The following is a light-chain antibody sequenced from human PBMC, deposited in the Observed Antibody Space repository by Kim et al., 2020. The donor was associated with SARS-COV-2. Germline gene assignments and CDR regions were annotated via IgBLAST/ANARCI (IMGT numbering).Light chain of an antibody. J-gene: IGLJ2*01. CDR2: RSN. CDR3: SAWDSSLNAVV. V-gene: IGLV10-54*04. Sequence: RQNATLTCTGNSNNVSNQGASWLQHHQGHPPKVLSYRSNNRPSGISERFSASRSGNTASLTVAGLQPEDEADYYCSAWDSSLNAVVFGGGTQLTVL. CDR1: SNNVSNQG.